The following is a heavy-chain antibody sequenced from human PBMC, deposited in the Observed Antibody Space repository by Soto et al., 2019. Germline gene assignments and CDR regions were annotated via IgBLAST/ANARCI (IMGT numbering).Heavy chain of an antibody. J-gene: IGHJ6*02. CDR2: ISWNGGSI. D-gene: IGHD3-10*02. CDR3: TKGILLYYYVYGMDV. Sequence: EVQLVESGGGLVQPGMSLRLSCAASGFTFDDYAMHWVRQAPGKGLEWVSGISWNGGSIGYADSVKGRFTISRDNAKNSLYLQMNSLRAEDTAFYYCTKGILLYYYVYGMDVWGQGTTVTVSS. CDR1: GFTFDDYA. V-gene: IGHV3-9*01.